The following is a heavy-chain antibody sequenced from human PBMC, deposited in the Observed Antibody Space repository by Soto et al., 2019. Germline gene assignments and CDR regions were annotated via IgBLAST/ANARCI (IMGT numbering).Heavy chain of an antibody. V-gene: IGHV3-23*01. CDR2: ISGSGGST. Sequence: GGSLRLSCAASGFTFSSYAMSWVRQAPGKGLEWVSAISGSGGSTYYADSVKGRFTISRDNSKNTVYLQMNSLRPDDTAVYYCTRDRSLTVVVAGYWGLGTLVTVSS. J-gene: IGHJ4*02. CDR3: TRDRSLTVVVAGY. CDR1: GFTFSSYA. D-gene: IGHD2-15*01.